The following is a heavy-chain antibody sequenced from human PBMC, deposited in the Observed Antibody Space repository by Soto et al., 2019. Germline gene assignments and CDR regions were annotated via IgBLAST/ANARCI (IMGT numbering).Heavy chain of an antibody. Sequence: QVQLQESGPGLVKPSETLSLTSTVSGGSISSYYWSWFRQPPGKGLEWIGYIYYSGSTNYNPSLKSRVTISVDTSKNQFSLKLSSVTAADTAVYYCARARTIDVWGQGTTVTVSS. CDR1: GGSISSYY. V-gene: IGHV4-59*01. J-gene: IGHJ6*02. CDR3: ARARTIDV. CDR2: IYYSGST.